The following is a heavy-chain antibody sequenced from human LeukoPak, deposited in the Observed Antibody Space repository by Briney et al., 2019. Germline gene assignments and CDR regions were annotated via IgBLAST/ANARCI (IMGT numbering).Heavy chain of an antibody. CDR1: GYTFTSYG. Sequence: ASVKVSCKASGYTFTSYGMSWVRQAPGQGLEWMGWISAYNGNTNYAQKLQGRVTMTTDTSTSTAYMELRSLRSDDTAVYYCARTMIVVVDEYYFDYWGQGTLVTVSS. CDR3: ARTMIVVVDEYYFDY. V-gene: IGHV1-18*01. D-gene: IGHD3-22*01. CDR2: ISAYNGNT. J-gene: IGHJ4*02.